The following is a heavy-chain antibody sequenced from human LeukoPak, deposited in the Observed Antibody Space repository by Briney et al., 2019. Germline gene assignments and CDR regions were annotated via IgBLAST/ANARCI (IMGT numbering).Heavy chain of an antibody. CDR1: GYTFTSYA. J-gene: IGHJ3*02. CDR3: ARDLTGDLWTAFDI. V-gene: IGHV1-3*03. CDR2: INAGNGNT. D-gene: IGHD7-27*01. Sequence: ASVKVSCKASGYTFTSYAMHWVRQAPGQRLEWMGWINAGNGNTKYSQEFQGRVTITRDTSARIVYMELSSLRSEDMAVYYCARDLTGDLWTAFDIWGQGTMVTVSS.